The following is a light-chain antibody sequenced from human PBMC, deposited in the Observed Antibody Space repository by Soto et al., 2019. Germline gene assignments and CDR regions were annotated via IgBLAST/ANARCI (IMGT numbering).Light chain of an antibody. Sequence: ELVRTQSPATLSVSPGERSILSCMASQSVSSNLAWYQQKPGQAPRLLIYGASTRPIGIPARFSGTGSETEFTLTISSLQSEDFTVYYCQQYGSPPWTFGQGSKVDI. CDR1: QSVSSN. CDR2: GAS. CDR3: QQYGSPPWT. V-gene: IGKV3-15*01. J-gene: IGKJ1*01.